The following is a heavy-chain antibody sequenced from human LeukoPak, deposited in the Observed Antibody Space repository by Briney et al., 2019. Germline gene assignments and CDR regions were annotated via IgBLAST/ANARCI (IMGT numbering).Heavy chain of an antibody. Sequence: PGGSLRLSCAASGFTFSSYAMHWVRQAPGKGLEWVAVISYDGSNKYYADSVKGRFTISRDNSKNTLYLQMNSLRAEDTAVYYCARASLDWNDQDYWGQGTLVTVSS. J-gene: IGHJ4*02. CDR2: ISYDGSNK. V-gene: IGHV3-30*04. D-gene: IGHD1-1*01. CDR3: ARASLDWNDQDY. CDR1: GFTFSSYA.